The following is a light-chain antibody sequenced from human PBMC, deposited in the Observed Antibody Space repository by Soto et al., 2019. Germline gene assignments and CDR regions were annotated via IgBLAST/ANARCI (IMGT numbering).Light chain of an antibody. CDR2: KAS. J-gene: IGKJ1*01. CDR1: QTISSW. Sequence: DIQMTQSPSTLSGSVGDRVSITCRASQTISSWLAWYQQKPGKAPKLLIYKASTLKSGVPSRFSGSGSGTESTLTISSLQPDHFATYYCQHYNSYSEAFGQGTKVDI. V-gene: IGKV1-5*03. CDR3: QHYNSYSEA.